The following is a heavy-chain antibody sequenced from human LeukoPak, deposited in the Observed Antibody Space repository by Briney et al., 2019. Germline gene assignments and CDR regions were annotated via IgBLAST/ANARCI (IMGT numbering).Heavy chain of an antibody. CDR2: NYHSGST. CDR1: GGSISSYNW. CDR3: AAGPSFDY. V-gene: IGHV4-4*02. Sequence: SGTLSLTCAVSGGSISSYNWWSWVRPPPGEGLEGIGENYHSGSTNYNPSLKSRLTISVDKSKNHFSLKRTSVTAADTAVYYCAAGPSFDYWGQGNLVTVSS. J-gene: IGHJ4*02.